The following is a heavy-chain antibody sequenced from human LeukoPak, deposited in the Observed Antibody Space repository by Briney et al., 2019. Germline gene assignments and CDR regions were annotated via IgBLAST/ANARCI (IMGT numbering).Heavy chain of an antibody. Sequence: GGSLRLSCEASGFTFGSYSMNWVRQAPGKGLEWISYISGSSSAIYYADSVKGRFTISRDNAKSSLYLQMNSLRDEDTAVYYCAEVRSSASDIWGQGTMVTVSS. V-gene: IGHV3-48*02. J-gene: IGHJ3*02. CDR2: ISGSSSAI. D-gene: IGHD3-10*01. CDR1: GFTFGSYS. CDR3: AEVRSSASDI.